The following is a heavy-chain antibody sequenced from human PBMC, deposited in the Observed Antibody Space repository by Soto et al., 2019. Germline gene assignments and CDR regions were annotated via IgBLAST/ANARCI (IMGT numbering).Heavy chain of an antibody. D-gene: IGHD5-18*01. CDR3: APFDQGLPKNY. CDR2: IIPIFGTA. Sequence: GASVKVSCKASGGTFSSYAISWVRQAPGQGLEWMGGIIPIFGTANYAQKFQGRVTITADESTSTAYMELSSLRSEDTAVYYCAPFDQGLPKNYWGQRTLVTVSS. V-gene: IGHV1-69*13. J-gene: IGHJ4*02. CDR1: GGTFSSYA.